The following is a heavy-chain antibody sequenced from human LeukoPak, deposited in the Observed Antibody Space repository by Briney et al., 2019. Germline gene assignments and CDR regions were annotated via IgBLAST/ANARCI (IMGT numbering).Heavy chain of an antibody. CDR1: GVSLSGYY. J-gene: IGHJ4*02. CDR2: INHIGST. D-gene: IGHD2-15*01. CDR3: ARGRYCSGGSCFVKPAINYYFDY. V-gene: IGHV4-34*01. Sequence: SETLSLTCAVYGVSLSGYYWSWIRQPPRKGLEWIGQINHIGSTNYNPSLKSRVTISVDTSKTQFSVKLRSVTAADTAVYYCARGRYCSGGSCFVKPAINYYFDYWGQGTLVTVSS.